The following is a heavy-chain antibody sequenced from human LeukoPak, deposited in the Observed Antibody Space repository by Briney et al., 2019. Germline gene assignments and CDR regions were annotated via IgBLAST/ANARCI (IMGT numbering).Heavy chain of an antibody. CDR2: ISAYNGNT. V-gene: IGHV1-18*04. J-gene: IGHJ4*02. D-gene: IGHD2-2*01. CDR3: ARDPIEYCSGTSCLMWGY. CDR1: GYTFTSYY. Sequence: GASVKVSCRASGYTFTSYYMHWVRQAPGQGLEWMGWISAYNGNTNYAQKLQGRVTMTTDTSTSTAYMELRSLRSDDTAVYYCARDPIEYCSGTSCLMWGYWGQGTLVTVSS.